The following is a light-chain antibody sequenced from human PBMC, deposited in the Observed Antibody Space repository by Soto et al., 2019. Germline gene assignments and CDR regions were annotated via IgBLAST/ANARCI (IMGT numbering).Light chain of an antibody. CDR1: QGITNY. J-gene: IGKJ1*01. V-gene: IGKV1-27*01. CDR3: QNYNSAPRT. CDR2: AAF. Sequence: DIQMTQSPSSLSASVGDRVTITCRASQGITNYLAWYQQKPGKVPKLLIYAAFNLHFGVPSRFSGSRSGTDVTLTISSLQPEDVATYYCQNYNSAPRTFGQGTKVDIK.